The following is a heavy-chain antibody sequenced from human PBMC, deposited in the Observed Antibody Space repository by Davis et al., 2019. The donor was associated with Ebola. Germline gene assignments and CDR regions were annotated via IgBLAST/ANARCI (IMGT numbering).Heavy chain of an antibody. CDR2: FGTGGDT. D-gene: IGHD2/OR15-2a*01. V-gene: IGHV3-23*01. CDR3: VKDSSNIWFDI. J-gene: IGHJ3*02. Sequence: GASLNISCATSGFIFRNYVMSWVRQAPGKGLGWVSTFGTGGDTYYADSVKGRFAISRDNSRGTLYLQMNSLRVEDSAIYYCVKDSSNIWFDIWGQGTLVTVSS. CDR1: GFIFRNYV.